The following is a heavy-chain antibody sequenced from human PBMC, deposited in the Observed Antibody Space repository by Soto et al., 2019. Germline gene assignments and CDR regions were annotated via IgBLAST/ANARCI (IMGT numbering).Heavy chain of an antibody. CDR2: IIPMFGTA. D-gene: IGHD4-4*01. J-gene: IGHJ6*02. V-gene: IGHV1-69*13. CDR3: ARGATVTREYFYGMDV. CDR1: GGAFSNYA. Sequence: SVKLSCKTSGGAFSNYAISWVRQAPVQGLEWMGAIIPMFGTANYAQMFQGRVTITADESTNTAYMEVSSLRSEDSAVYYCARGATVTREYFYGMDVWGQGTTVTVSS.